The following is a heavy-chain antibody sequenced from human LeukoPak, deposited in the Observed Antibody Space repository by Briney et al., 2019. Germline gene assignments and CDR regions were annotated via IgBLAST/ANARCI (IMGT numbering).Heavy chain of an antibody. V-gene: IGHV1-2*02. Sequence: ASVKVSCKASGYTFTDYYMHWVRQAPGQGLEGMGWINPNSGGTKYAQKFQGRVTMTRDTSISTAYMEVNRLRSDDTAVYYCARGLGTVTTLNYYVADWGQGTLVTVSS. D-gene: IGHD4-17*01. CDR3: ARGLGTVTTLNYYVAD. CDR1: GYTFTDYY. CDR2: INPNSGGT. J-gene: IGHJ4*02.